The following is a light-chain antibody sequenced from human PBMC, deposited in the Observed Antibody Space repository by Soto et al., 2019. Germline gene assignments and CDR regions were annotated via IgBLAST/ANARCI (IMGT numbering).Light chain of an antibody. V-gene: IGKV3-15*01. Sequence: EIVMTQSPATLSVSPGERATLSCRASQSVSSDLAWYQQKPGQAPRLLIYGASTKATGIPDRFSGSGSGTEFTLTISSLQSEDFAVYYCQQYSNWPGTFGQGTKVDIK. CDR2: GAS. CDR1: QSVSSD. J-gene: IGKJ1*01. CDR3: QQYSNWPGT.